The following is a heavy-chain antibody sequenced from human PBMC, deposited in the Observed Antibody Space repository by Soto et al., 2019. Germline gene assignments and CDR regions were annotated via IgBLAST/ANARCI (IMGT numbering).Heavy chain of an antibody. V-gene: IGHV3-30-3*01. D-gene: IGHD6-19*01. J-gene: IGHJ4*02. CDR1: GFTLSSYT. CDR3: ARGRSLAVAAPGY. CDR2: TSSDGNDK. Sequence: QVQLVESGGGVVQPGRSLRLSCAASGFTLSSYTMYWVRQAPDKGLECVAATSSDGNDKYYADSVKGRFTISRDNSKHTLFLQMNSLRTEDTAVYYCARGRSLAVAAPGYWVQGTLITVS.